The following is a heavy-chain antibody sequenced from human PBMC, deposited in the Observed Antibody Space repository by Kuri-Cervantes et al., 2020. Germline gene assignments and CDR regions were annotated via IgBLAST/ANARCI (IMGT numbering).Heavy chain of an antibody. V-gene: IGHV3-23*01. J-gene: IGHJ6*02. Sequence: GESLKISCAASGFTFSTYAMSWVRQAPGKGLYWVAGINGNDDKTYYADSVKGRFTISRDNSKNTLYLQMNSLRAEDTAVYYCARARSSSSWYYYYGMDVWGQGTTVTVSS. CDR3: ARARSSSSWYYYYGMDV. D-gene: IGHD6-13*01. CDR2: INGNDDKT. CDR1: GFTFSTYA.